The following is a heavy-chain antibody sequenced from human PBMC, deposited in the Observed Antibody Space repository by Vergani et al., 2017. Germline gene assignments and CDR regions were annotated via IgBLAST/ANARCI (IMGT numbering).Heavy chain of an antibody. V-gene: IGHV3-23*01. CDR1: GFTFNHYA. J-gene: IGHJ6*02. CDR3: AKANPRNSGYDYLYYNHAMNV. Sequence: EVQLLESGGDLVQPGGSLRLSCAASGFTFNHYAMNWVRQAPGKGLEWVSGISGSGGSTYYACPVKGRFTISRDSSKNALYLQMNSLSAGDTAVYYCAKANPRNSGYDYLYYNHAMNVWGQGTTVTVSS. D-gene: IGHD5-12*01. CDR2: ISGSGGST.